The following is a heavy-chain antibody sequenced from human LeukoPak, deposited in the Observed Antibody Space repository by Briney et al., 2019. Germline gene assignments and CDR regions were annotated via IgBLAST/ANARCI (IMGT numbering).Heavy chain of an antibody. CDR3: AKETRVAGWYSDY. D-gene: IGHD6-19*01. J-gene: IGHJ4*02. Sequence: GESLRLSCAASGFTFSSYPMSWVRQAPGKGLEWVSSINDSGGNTYNADSVKGRFTISRDNSKDTLYLQMNSLGAEDTAVYYCAKETRVAGWYSDYWGQGTLVAVSS. CDR2: INDSGGNT. V-gene: IGHV3-23*01. CDR1: GFTFSSYP.